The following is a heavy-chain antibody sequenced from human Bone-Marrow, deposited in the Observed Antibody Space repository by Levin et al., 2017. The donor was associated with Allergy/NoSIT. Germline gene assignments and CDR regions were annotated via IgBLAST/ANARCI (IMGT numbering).Heavy chain of an antibody. Sequence: LSLTCAASGFTFSTYSMTWVRQAPGKGLDWVSTISSTGDTTYYADSVKGRFTISRDNSKNTLYLQMHSLRVEDAARYYCVKDPNWAPACWGQGTLVTVSS. J-gene: IGHJ4*02. D-gene: IGHD7-27*01. V-gene: IGHV3-23*01. CDR3: VKDPNWAPAC. CDR2: ISSTGDTT. CDR1: GFTFSTYS.